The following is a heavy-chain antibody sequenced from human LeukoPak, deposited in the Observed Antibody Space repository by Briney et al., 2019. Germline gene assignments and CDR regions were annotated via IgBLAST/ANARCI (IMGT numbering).Heavy chain of an antibody. CDR2: ISSSSTTI. D-gene: IGHD3-9*01. V-gene: IGHV3-48*02. CDR3: AREIFYGLDI. CDR1: GFTFSSYS. J-gene: IGHJ6*02. Sequence: GGSLRLSCAASGFTFSSYSMNWVRQAPGKGLEWVSYISSSSTTIYYADSLKGRFTISRDNGKNSLYLQRNSLRDEDTAVYYCAREIFYGLDIWGQGTTVTVSS.